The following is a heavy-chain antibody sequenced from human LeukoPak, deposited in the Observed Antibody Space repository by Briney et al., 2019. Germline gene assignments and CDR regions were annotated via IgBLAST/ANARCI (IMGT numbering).Heavy chain of an antibody. J-gene: IGHJ5*02. D-gene: IGHD2/OR15-2a*01. CDR3: AKDRIGPRIATSFDP. CDR2: ISSSGSTI. Sequence: PGGSLRLSCAASGFTFSSYEMNWVRQAPGKGLEWVSYISSSGSTIYYADSVKGRFTISRDNAKNSLYLQMNSLRAEDTALYYFAKDRIGPRIATSFDPWGQGTLVSVSS. CDR1: GFTFSSYE. V-gene: IGHV3-48*03.